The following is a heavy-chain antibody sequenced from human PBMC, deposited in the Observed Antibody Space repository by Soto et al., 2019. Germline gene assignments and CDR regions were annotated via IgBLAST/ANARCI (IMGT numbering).Heavy chain of an antibody. V-gene: IGHV1-8*01. CDR1: GYTFTRYD. CDR3: ARPRSGSYYYGMDV. J-gene: IGHJ6*02. CDR2: MNPNSGNT. D-gene: IGHD3-3*01. Sequence: QVQLVQSGAEVKKPGASVKVSCKASGYTFTRYDINWVRQATGQGLEWMGWMNPNSGNTGYAQKFQGRVTMTRNTSRITAYMELSSLRSEDTAVYYCARPRSGSYYYGMDVWGQGTAVTVSS.